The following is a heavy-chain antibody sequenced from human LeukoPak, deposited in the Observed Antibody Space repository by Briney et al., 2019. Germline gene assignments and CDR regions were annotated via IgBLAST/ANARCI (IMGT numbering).Heavy chain of an antibody. Sequence: PGGSLRLSCAASGFSFSGYAMNWVRQAPGKGLEWVSAISGSGGSTYYADSVKGRFTISRDNSKNTLYLQMNSLRAEDTAVYYCAKDIFHEEVVVIFFYWGQGTLVTVSS. CDR1: GFSFSGYA. J-gene: IGHJ4*02. CDR3: AKDIFHEEVVVIFFY. D-gene: IGHD3-22*01. V-gene: IGHV3-23*01. CDR2: ISGSGGST.